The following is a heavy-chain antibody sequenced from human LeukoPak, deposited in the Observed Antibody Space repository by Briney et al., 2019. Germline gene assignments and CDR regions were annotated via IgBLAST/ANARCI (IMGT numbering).Heavy chain of an antibody. D-gene: IGHD3-16*02. J-gene: IGHJ6*03. CDR1: GGTFSCYA. Sequence: SVKVSCKASGGTFSCYAISWVRQAPGQGLEWMGRIIPIFGTANYAQKFQGRVTITTDESTSTAYMELSSLRSEDTAVYYCAREARYGGYYYYYYMDVWGKGTTVTVSS. V-gene: IGHV1-69*05. CDR2: IIPIFGTA. CDR3: AREARYGGYYYYYYMDV.